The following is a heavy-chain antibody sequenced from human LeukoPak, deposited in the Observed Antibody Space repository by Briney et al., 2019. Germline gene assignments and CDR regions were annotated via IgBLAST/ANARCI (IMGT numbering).Heavy chain of an antibody. CDR3: ARTSGYDSPDY. D-gene: IGHD5-12*01. CDR1: GGSISSYY. J-gene: IGHJ4*02. V-gene: IGHV4-59*01. Sequence: KTSETLSLTCTVSGGSISSYYWSWIRQPPGKGLEWIGYIYYSGSTNYNPSLKSRVTISVDTSKNQFSLKLSSVTAADTAVYYCARTSGYDSPDYWGQGTLVTVPS. CDR2: IYYSGST.